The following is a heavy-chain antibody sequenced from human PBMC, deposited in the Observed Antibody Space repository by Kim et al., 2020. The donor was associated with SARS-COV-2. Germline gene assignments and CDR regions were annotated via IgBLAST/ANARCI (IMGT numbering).Heavy chain of an antibody. V-gene: IGHV3-23*01. Sequence: GGSLRLSCAASGFTFSSYAMSWVRQAPGKGLEWVSAISGSGGSTYYADSVKGRFTISRDNSKNTLYLQMNSLRAEDTAVYYCAKDALVVAAQYYYYYYGMDVWGQGTTVTVSS. CDR1: GFTFSSYA. CDR2: ISGSGGST. J-gene: IGHJ6*02. CDR3: AKDALVVAAQYYYYYYGMDV. D-gene: IGHD2-15*01.